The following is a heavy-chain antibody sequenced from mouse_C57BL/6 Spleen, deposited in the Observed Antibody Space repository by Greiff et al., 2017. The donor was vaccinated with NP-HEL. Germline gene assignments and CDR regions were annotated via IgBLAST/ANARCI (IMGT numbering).Heavy chain of an antibody. CDR1: GYAFSSSW. CDR3: ARSPLWYYFDY. CDR2: IYPGDGDT. D-gene: IGHD1-1*02. V-gene: IGHV1-82*01. J-gene: IGHJ2*01. Sequence: QVQLKQSGPELVKPGASVKISCKASGYAFSSSWMNWVKQRPGKGLEWIGRIYPGDGDTNYNGTFKGKATLTADKSSSTAYMQLSSLTSEDSAVYFCARSPLWYYFDYWGQGTTLTVSS.